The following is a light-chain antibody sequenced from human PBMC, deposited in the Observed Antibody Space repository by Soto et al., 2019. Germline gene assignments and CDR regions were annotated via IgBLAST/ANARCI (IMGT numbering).Light chain of an antibody. V-gene: IGLV2-23*03. CDR3: CSYAGSSTFV. Sequence: QSALTQPASVSGSPGQSITISCTGTYSDVGSYNLVSWYQQHPGKAPKLMIYEGNKRPSGVSNRFSGSKSGKTASLTISGLQAEDEADYYCCSYAGSSTFVFGGGTKLTVL. J-gene: IGLJ3*02. CDR2: EGN. CDR1: YSDVGSYNL.